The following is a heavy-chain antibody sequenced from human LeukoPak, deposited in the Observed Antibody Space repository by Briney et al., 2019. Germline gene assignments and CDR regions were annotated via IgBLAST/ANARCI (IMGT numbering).Heavy chain of an antibody. V-gene: IGHV4-39*01. D-gene: IGHD3-10*01. Sequence: SETLSLTCTVSGGSISSSSYYWGWIRQPPGKGLERIGSIYYSGSTYYNPSLKSRVTISVDTSKNQFSLKLSSVTAADTAVYYCARRTGSGSYYPVSGPNYFDYWGQGTLVTVSS. J-gene: IGHJ4*02. CDR2: IYYSGST. CDR1: GGSISSSSYY. CDR3: ARRTGSGSYYPVSGPNYFDY.